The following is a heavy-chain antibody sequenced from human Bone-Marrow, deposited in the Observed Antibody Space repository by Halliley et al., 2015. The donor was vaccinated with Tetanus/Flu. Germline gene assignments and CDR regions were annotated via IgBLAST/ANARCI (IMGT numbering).Heavy chain of an antibody. J-gene: IGHJ6*02. CDR3: ARGPIFGVNIGVGYGMDV. V-gene: IGHV4-59*09. CDR2: VYSTVSS. D-gene: IGHD3-3*01. Sequence: YVYSTVSSNYNPSLKSRLTLSVDTSKTQLSLKLRSVTAADTAVYYCARGPIFGVNIGVGYGMDVWGQGTTVTVSS.